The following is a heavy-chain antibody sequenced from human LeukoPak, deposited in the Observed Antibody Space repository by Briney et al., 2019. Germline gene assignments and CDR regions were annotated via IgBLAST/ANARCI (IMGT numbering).Heavy chain of an antibody. CDR2: IYYSGST. D-gene: IGHD2-21*01. CDR3: ARDLYYNWFDP. V-gene: IGHV4-59*01. J-gene: IGHJ5*02. Sequence: SETLSLTCTVSGGSISSSYWSWIRQPPGKGLEWIGYIYYSGSTNHNPSLKSRVTISVDTSKNQFSLKLSSVTAADTAVYYCARDLYYNWFDPWGQGTLVTVSS. CDR1: GGSISSSY.